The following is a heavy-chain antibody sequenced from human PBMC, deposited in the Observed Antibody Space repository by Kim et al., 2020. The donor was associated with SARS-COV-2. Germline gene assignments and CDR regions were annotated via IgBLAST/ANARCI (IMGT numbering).Heavy chain of an antibody. Sequence: AQKFQGRVTMTRDTSISTAYMELSRLRSDDTAVYYCARDERFLEWLFGDYWGQGTLVTVSS. CDR3: ARDERFLEWLFGDY. V-gene: IGHV1-2*02. J-gene: IGHJ4*02. D-gene: IGHD3-3*01.